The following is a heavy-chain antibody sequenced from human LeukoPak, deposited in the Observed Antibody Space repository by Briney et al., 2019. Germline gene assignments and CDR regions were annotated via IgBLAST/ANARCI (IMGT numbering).Heavy chain of an antibody. J-gene: IGHJ4*02. Sequence: KPSETLSLTCTVSGGSITSSSYYWGWIRQPPGKGLEWIGSIYYSGSTYYNPSLKSRVTISVDTSKNQFSLKLSSVTAADTAVHYRARGHCFGGDCYFEYWGQGTLVTVSS. V-gene: IGHV4-39*01. D-gene: IGHD2-21*02. CDR3: ARGHCFGGDCYFEY. CDR1: GGSITSSSYY. CDR2: IYYSGST.